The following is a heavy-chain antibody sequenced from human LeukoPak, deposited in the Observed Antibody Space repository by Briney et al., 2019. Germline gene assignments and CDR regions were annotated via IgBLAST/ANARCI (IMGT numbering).Heavy chain of an antibody. CDR2: ISYDGSNK. J-gene: IGHJ6*02. CDR3: ARLDVDRYYYYGMDV. D-gene: IGHD5-24*01. Sequence: GALRLSCAASGFTFSSYGMHWVRQAPGKGLEWVAVISYDGSNKYYADSVKGRFTISRDNSKNTLYLQMNILRVEDTAVYYCARLDVDRYYYYGMDVWGQGTTATVSS. CDR1: GFTFSSYG. V-gene: IGHV3-30*03.